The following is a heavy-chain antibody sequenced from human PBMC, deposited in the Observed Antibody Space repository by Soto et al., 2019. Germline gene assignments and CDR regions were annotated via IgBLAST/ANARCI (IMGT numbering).Heavy chain of an antibody. CDR1: GDSITSGDYY. Sequence: SETLSLTCTVSGDSITSGDYYWIWIRQPPGKGLEWIGYIYYSGSTYYNPSLESRVAMSIDTSKNQFSLKLSSVTAADTAVYYCAFYYDGTGYYPRYGVDVWGQGTTVTSP. J-gene: IGHJ6*02. CDR3: AFYYDGTGYYPRYGVDV. D-gene: IGHD3-22*01. CDR2: IYYSGST. V-gene: IGHV4-30-4*01.